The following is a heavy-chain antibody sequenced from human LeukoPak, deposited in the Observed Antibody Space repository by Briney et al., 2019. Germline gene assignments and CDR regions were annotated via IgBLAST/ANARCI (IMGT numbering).Heavy chain of an antibody. CDR3: ARPYDSSGYYSILGY. J-gene: IGHJ4*02. V-gene: IGHV5-51*01. CDR1: GYSFTSYW. Sequence: GESLKISCKGSGYSFTSYWIGWVRQMPGKGLEWMGIIYPGDSDTRYSPPFQGQVTISADKSISTAYLQWSSLKASDTAMYYCARPYDSSGYYSILGYWGQGTLVTVSS. D-gene: IGHD3-22*01. CDR2: IYPGDSDT.